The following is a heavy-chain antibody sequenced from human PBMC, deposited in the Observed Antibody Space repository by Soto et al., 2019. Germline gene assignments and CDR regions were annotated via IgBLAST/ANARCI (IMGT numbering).Heavy chain of an antibody. V-gene: IGHV4-39*01. CDR2: IYYSGNT. D-gene: IGHD6-13*01. CDR1: GGSISSSSYF. J-gene: IGHJ4*02. Sequence: QLQLQESGPGLVKPSETLSLTCNVSGGSISSSSYFWGWIRQPPRNGLEWIGHIYYSGNTYYNPSLKRRVTISVDTSKNQFSLKLTSVTAADTSIYYCARLLSPRIAATGGVDYWGQGTLVTVSS. CDR3: ARLLSPRIAATGGVDY.